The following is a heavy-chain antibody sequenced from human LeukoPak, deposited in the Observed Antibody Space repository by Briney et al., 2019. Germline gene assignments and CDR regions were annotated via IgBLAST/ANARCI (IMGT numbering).Heavy chain of an antibody. Sequence: GGSLRLSCAASGFTFEDYTMHWVRQAPGKTLEWVSLISWDGTTYYRDSVKGRFTISRDNSKNSLYLQMDTLTSEDTAFYYCVKDLSYESSGYVFDYWGQGTLVTVSP. CDR1: GFTFEDYT. V-gene: IGHV3-43*01. CDR3: VKDLSYESSGYVFDY. CDR2: ISWDGTT. J-gene: IGHJ4*02. D-gene: IGHD3-22*01.